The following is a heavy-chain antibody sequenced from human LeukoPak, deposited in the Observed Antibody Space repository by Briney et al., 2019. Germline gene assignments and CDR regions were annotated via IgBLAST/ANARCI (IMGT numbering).Heavy chain of an antibody. D-gene: IGHD3-3*01. CDR2: IYPGDSDT. CDR1: GYTFSSYW. J-gene: IGHJ4*02. V-gene: IGHV5-51*01. CDR3: ARQNDFRLDY. Sequence: GESLKISCKGSGYTFSSYWIGWVRQMPGERLEWMGIIYPGDSDTRYSPSLQGQVTISVDTSIGTAYLQWSSLKASDTAIYYCARQNDFRLDYWGQGTLVTVSS.